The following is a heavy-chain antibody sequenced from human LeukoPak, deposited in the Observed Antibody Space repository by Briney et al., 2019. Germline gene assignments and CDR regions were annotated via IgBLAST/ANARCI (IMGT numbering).Heavy chain of an antibody. D-gene: IGHD6-13*01. CDR1: GGSISSYY. J-gene: IGHJ5*02. CDR3: ARYRLKWDSIAAAARRGWFDP. V-gene: IGHV4-59*08. CDR2: IYYSGST. Sequence: PSETLSLTCTVSGGSISSYYWSWIRQPPGKGLEWIGYIYYSGSTNYNPYLKSRVTISVDTSKSQFSLKLSSVTAADTAVYYCARYRLKWDSIAAAARRGWFDPWGQGTLVTVSS.